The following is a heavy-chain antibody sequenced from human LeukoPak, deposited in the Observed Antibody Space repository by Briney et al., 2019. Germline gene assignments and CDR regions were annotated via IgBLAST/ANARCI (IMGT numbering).Heavy chain of an antibody. CDR3: ARNDILTGYYTEAYFDY. Sequence: GGSLRLSCAASGFTFSSYAMSWVHQAPGKGLEWVSAISGSGGSTYYADSVKGRFTISRDNSKNTLYLQMNSLRAEDTAVYYCARNDILTGYYTEAYFDYWGQGTLVTVSS. CDR1: GFTFSSYA. CDR2: ISGSGGST. J-gene: IGHJ4*02. D-gene: IGHD3-9*01. V-gene: IGHV3-23*01.